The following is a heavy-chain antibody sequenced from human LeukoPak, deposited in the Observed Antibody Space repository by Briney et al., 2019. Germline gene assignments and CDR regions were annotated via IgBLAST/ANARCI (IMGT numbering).Heavy chain of an antibody. D-gene: IGHD2/OR15-2a*01. CDR1: GFTFSSYG. CDR3: TAEID. Sequence: LRLSCAASGFTFSSYGMHWVRQAPGKGLEWVAVISYDGSNKYYADSVKGRFTISRDNSKNTLYLQMNSLKTEDTAVYYCTAEIDWGQGTLVTVSS. CDR2: ISYDGSNK. J-gene: IGHJ4*02. V-gene: IGHV3-30*03.